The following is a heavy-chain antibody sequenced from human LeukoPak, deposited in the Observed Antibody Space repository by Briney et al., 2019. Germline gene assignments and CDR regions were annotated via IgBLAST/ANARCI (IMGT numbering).Heavy chain of an antibody. J-gene: IGHJ4*02. CDR1: GFTFSSYW. V-gene: IGHV3-7*01. CDR3: ARVTGVPAAIRGGFDY. D-gene: IGHD2-2*02. Sequence: PGGSLRLSCAASGFTFSSYWMSWVRQAPGKGLEWVANIKQDGSEKYYVDSVTGRFTISRDNAKNSLYLQMNSLRAEDTAVYYCARVTGVPAAIRGGFDYWGQGTLVTVSS. CDR2: IKQDGSEK.